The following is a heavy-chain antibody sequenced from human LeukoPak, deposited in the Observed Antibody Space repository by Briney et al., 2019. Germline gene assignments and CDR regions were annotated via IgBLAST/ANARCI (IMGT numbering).Heavy chain of an antibody. J-gene: IGHJ1*01. Sequence: PGGSLRLSCAASGFTFSSYSMNWVRQAPGKGLEWVSSISSSSSYIYYADSVKGRFTISRDNAKNSLYLQMNSLRAEDTAVYYCARRGVTGYDSSGYYPSKYFQHWGQGTLVTVSS. CDR2: ISSSSSYI. D-gene: IGHD3-22*01. CDR3: ARRGVTGYDSSGYYPSKYFQH. V-gene: IGHV3-21*01. CDR1: GFTFSSYS.